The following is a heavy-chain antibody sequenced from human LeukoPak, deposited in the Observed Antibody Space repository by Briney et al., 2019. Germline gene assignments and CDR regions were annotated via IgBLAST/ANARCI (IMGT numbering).Heavy chain of an antibody. CDR3: ARERRVYHGMDV. CDR2: IWYDGSNK. CDR1: GFTFSSYG. V-gene: IGHV3-33*01. Sequence: QPGGSLRLSCAASGFTFSSYGMHWVRQAPGKGLEWVAVIWYDGSNKYYADSVKGRFTISRDNSKNTLYLQMNSLRVEDTAVYFCARERRVYHGMDVWGQGTTVTVSS. J-gene: IGHJ6*02.